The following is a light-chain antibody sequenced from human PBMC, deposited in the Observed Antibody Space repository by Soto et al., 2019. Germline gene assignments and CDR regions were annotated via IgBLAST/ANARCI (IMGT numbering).Light chain of an antibody. CDR1: QSISSW. CDR2: DAS. Sequence: GDRVTITCLASQSISSWLAWYQQKPGKAPKLLIYDASSLESGVPSRFSGSGSGTEFTLTISSLQPDDFATYYCQQYNSYPLTFGGGTKVDIK. V-gene: IGKV1-5*01. J-gene: IGKJ4*01. CDR3: QQYNSYPLT.